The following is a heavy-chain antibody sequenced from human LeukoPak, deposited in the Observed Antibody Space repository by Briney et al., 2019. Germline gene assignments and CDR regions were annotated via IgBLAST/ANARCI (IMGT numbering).Heavy chain of an antibody. CDR1: GFTFSSYG. D-gene: IGHD2-2*01. CDR2: VPYDGSEK. Sequence: GGSLRLSCADSGFTFSSYGIHWVREAPGKGREWGAVVPYDGSEKYYADSVKGRLNISIDKSKNTVSLQMNSLRAEDTAVYYCARDAYCSSTSCYLDVWGKGTTVTVSS. V-gene: IGHV3-30*03. CDR3: ARDAYCSSTSCYLDV. J-gene: IGHJ6*03.